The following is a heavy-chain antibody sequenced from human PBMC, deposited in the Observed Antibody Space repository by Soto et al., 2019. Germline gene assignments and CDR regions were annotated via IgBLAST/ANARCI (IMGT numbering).Heavy chain of an antibody. CDR1: GFTFSSYS. V-gene: IGHV3-48*01. J-gene: IGHJ4*02. Sequence: EVQLVESGGGLVQPGGSLRLSCAASGFTFSSYSMNWVRQAPGKGLEWVSYISSSSSTIYYADSVKGRFTISRDNAKNSLYLQMNSLRAEDTAVYYCARVMILWFWELLSPIEYWGQGTLVTVSS. D-gene: IGHD3-10*01. CDR3: ARVMILWFWELLSPIEY. CDR2: ISSSSSTI.